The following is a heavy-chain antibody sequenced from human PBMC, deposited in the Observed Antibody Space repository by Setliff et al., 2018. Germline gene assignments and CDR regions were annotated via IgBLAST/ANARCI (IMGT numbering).Heavy chain of an antibody. J-gene: IGHJ4*02. CDR1: GYTFSDYG. CDR2: ISPYNGKT. D-gene: IGHD2-21*02. CDR3: PRLVRYCTRTVCQRLSGDDY. Sequence: ASVKVSCKAPGYTFSDYGVSWVRQAPGQGLEWVGWISPYNGKTYSAPKFEGRVMLTTDTSTTTAYLELKSLRSDDSAVYYCPRLVRYCTRTVCQRLSGDDYWGQGTRVTVSS. V-gene: IGHV1-18*01.